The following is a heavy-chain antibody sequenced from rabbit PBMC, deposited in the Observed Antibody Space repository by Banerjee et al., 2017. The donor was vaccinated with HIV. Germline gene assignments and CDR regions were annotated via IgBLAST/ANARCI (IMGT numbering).Heavy chain of an antibody. CDR3: ARDLAAVTGWNFNL. V-gene: IGHV1S45*01. CDR1: GFSFSSNYY. CDR2: IYVGSGNT. J-gene: IGHJ4*01. Sequence: QEQLEESGGDLVKPEGSLTLTCTASGFSFSSNYYMCWVRQAPGKGLEWIACIYVGSGNTVYATWAKGRFTISKASWTTVTLQMTSLTAADTASYFCARDLAAVTGWNFNLWGPGTLVT. D-gene: IGHD7-1*01.